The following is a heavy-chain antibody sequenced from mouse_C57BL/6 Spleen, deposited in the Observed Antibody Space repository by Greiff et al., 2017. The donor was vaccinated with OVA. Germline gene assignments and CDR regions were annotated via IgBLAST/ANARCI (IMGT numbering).Heavy chain of an antibody. D-gene: IGHD2-5*01. CDR1: GISITTGNYR. Sequence: EVKLMESGPGLVKPSQTVFLTCTVTGISITTGNYRWSWIRQFPGNKLEWIGYIYYSGTITYNPSLTSRTTITRDTPKNQFFLEMNSLTAEDTATYYCARAGSYSNYYAMDYWGQGTSVTVSS. J-gene: IGHJ4*01. CDR3: ARAGSYSNYYAMDY. V-gene: IGHV3-5*01. CDR2: IYYSGTI.